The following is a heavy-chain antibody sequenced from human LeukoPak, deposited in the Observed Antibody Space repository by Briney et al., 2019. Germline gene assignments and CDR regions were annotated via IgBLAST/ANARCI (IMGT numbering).Heavy chain of an antibody. D-gene: IGHD1-26*01. V-gene: IGHV3-23*01. CDR1: GFTFSSYA. J-gene: IGHJ4*02. Sequence: PGGSLRLSCAASGFTFSSYAMSWVRQAPGKGLEWVSAISGSGGSTYYADSVKGRFTISRDNSKNTVYLQMNSLKTEDTAVYYCTRDRYSGSYHNYWGQGTLVTVSS. CDR3: TRDRYSGSYHNY. CDR2: ISGSGGST.